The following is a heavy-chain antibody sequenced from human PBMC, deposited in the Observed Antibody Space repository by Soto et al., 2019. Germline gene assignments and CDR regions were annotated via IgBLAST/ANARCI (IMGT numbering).Heavy chain of an antibody. D-gene: IGHD1-1*01. CDR1: GGFVSSGSYY. CDR3: ARVERGTVTTVVDAFDI. V-gene: IGHV4-34*01. CDR2: MSHSGGT. Sequence: QVQLQQWGARLLKPSETLSLTCAVYGGFVSSGSYYWSWIRQPPGKGLEWIGEMSHSGGTHFNPSLKSRVTISVDTSKNQFSLRMSSVTAADTALYYCARVERGTVTTVVDAFDIWGPRTMVTVSS. J-gene: IGHJ3*02.